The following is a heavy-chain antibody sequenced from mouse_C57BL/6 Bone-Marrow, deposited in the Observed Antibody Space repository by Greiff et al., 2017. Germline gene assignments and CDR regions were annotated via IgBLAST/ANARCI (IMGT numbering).Heavy chain of an antibody. Sequence: QVQLQQPGAELVKPGASVKMSCKASGYTFPSYWITWVKQRPGQGLEWIGDIYHGSGSTNYNEKFKSKATLTVDTSSSTAYMQLSSLTSEDSAVYYCAREKGLDGNYVDYWGQGTTLTVSS. J-gene: IGHJ2*01. CDR1: GYTFPSYW. V-gene: IGHV1-55*01. CDR3: AREKGLDGNYVDY. CDR2: IYHGSGST. D-gene: IGHD2-1*01.